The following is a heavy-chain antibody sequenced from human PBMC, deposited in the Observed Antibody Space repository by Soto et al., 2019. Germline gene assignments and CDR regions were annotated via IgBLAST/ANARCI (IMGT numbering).Heavy chain of an antibody. Sequence: ASVKVSCKASGYTFTSYAMHWVRQAPGQRLEWMGWINAGNGNTKYSQKFQGRVTTTRDTSATTAYMELNSLRSEDTAVYYCATVLWYLAPFDYWGQGTLVTVSS. D-gene: IGHD2-15*01. CDR1: GYTFTSYA. V-gene: IGHV1-3*01. J-gene: IGHJ4*02. CDR2: INAGNGNT. CDR3: ATVLWYLAPFDY.